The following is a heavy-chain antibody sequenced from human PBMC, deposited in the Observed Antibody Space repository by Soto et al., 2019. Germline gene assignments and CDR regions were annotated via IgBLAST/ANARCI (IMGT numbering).Heavy chain of an antibody. CDR2: ISGSGGST. CDR1: GFTFSSYA. J-gene: IGHJ4*02. CDR3: AKMRGSYPRRFDY. Sequence: LSLTCAASGFTFSSYAMSWVRQAPGKGLEWVSAISGSGGSTYYADSVKGRFTISRDNSKNTLYLQMNSLRAEDTAVYYCAKMRGSYPRRFDYWGQGTLVTVSS. V-gene: IGHV3-23*01. D-gene: IGHD1-26*01.